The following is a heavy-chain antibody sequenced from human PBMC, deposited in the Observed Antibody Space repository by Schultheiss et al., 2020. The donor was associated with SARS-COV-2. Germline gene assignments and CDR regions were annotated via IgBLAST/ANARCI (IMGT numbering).Heavy chain of an antibody. CDR2: AHHTGRT. V-gene: IGHV4-39*07. CDR3: ARRGSGGMTFEH. D-gene: IGHD2-15*01. CDR1: GGSISSYY. Sequence: SQTLSLTCTVSGGSISSYYWSWIRQPPGKGLEWIGSAHHTGRTYYNPSLKSRVTISVDTSKNQFSLKMTSVAEADTAVYYCARRGSGGMTFEHWGQGTRVTVSS. J-gene: IGHJ4*02.